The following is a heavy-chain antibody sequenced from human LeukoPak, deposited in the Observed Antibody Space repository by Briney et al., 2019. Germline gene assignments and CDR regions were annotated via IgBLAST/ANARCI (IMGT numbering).Heavy chain of an antibody. Sequence: GGSLRLSCTASGFTFGDYAMSWFRQAPGKGLEWVGFIRSKAYGGTTEYAASVKGRFTISRDDSRSIAYLQMNSLKTEDTAVYYCTRANWGVVVVPEGYWGQGTLVTVSS. CDR2: IRSKAYGGTT. CDR1: GFTFGDYA. J-gene: IGHJ4*02. D-gene: IGHD2-15*01. V-gene: IGHV3-49*03. CDR3: TRANWGVVVVPEGY.